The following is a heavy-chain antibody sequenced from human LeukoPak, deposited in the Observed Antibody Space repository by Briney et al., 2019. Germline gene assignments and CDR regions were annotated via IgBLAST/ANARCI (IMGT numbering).Heavy chain of an antibody. CDR1: GFTLSSYA. CDR3: AKVSIAAAGKFDY. J-gene: IGHJ4*02. CDR2: ISGSGGST. D-gene: IGHD6-13*01. Sequence: GGSLRLSCAASGFTLSSYAMSWVRQAPEKGLEWVSAISGSGGSTYYADSVKGRFTISRDNSKNTLYLQMNSLRAEDTAVYYCAKVSIAAAGKFDYWGQGTLVTVSS. V-gene: IGHV3-23*01.